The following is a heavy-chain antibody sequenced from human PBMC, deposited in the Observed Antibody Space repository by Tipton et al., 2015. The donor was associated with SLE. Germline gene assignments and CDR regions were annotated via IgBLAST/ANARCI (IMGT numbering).Heavy chain of an antibody. D-gene: IGHD5-12*01. Sequence: TLSLTCTVSGGSISSDGYYWSWTRQPAGKGLEWIGHIHTSGSTKYNPSLKRRVTISVDTSKNQVSLRLSSVTAADTAVYYCARGGLGYSYYYYMDVWGKGTTVTVSS. V-gene: IGHV4-61*09. CDR2: IHTSGST. J-gene: IGHJ6*03. CDR3: ARGGLGYSYYYYMDV. CDR1: GGSISSDGYY.